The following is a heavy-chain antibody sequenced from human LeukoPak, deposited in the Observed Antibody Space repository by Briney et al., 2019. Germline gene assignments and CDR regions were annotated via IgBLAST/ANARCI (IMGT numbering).Heavy chain of an antibody. CDR1: GFTFSSYG. Sequence: QPGRSLRLSCAASGFTFSSYGMHWVRQAPGKGLEWVAVIWYDGSNKYYADSVKGRFTISRDNSKNTLYLQMNSLRAEDTAVYYCARELKDYDILTGWSLGPWGQGTLVTVSS. CDR2: IWYDGSNK. D-gene: IGHD3-9*01. V-gene: IGHV3-33*01. CDR3: ARELKDYDILTGWSLGP. J-gene: IGHJ5*02.